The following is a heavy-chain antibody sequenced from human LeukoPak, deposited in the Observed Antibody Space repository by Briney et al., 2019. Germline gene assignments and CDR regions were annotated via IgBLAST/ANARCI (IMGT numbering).Heavy chain of an antibody. CDR1: GFTFSSYG. V-gene: IGHV3-30*18. D-gene: IGHD2-2*01. J-gene: IGHJ6*02. CDR3: AKETASKYYSYFYALDV. CDR2: ISFDGSNK. Sequence: GGSLRLSCAASGFTFSSYGMYWVRQAPGKGLEWVAVISFDGSNKYYADSVKGRFTISRDNSKKSLYLQMNSLRAEDTALYYCAKETASKYYSYFYALDVWGQGTTVTVSS.